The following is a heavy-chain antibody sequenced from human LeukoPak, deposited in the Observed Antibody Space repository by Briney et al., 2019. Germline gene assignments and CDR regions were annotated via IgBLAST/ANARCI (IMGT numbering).Heavy chain of an antibody. CDR3: ARDYSESEYFFDH. V-gene: IGHV3-11*01. CDR1: GFTFSHYY. Sequence: PGGSLRLSCVTTGFTFSHYYMTWIRQAPGKGLEWVSYISGTGNNEYYADSVKGRFTISRDNAQNSLYLQMSSLRAEDTAMYYCARDYSESEYFFDHWGQGSLVAVSS. D-gene: IGHD1-26*01. J-gene: IGHJ4*02. CDR2: ISGTGNNE.